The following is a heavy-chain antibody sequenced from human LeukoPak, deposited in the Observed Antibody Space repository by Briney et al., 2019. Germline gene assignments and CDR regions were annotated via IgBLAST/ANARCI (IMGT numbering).Heavy chain of an antibody. CDR3: ARDRGYTQDY. V-gene: IGHV3-74*01. CDR1: GFTFTNYW. CDR2: INSDGSST. J-gene: IGHJ4*02. Sequence: AGPSLRLSRAASGFTFTNYWMHSVSHAPGKGRVWVTRINSDGSSTTYADSVKGRFTISRDNAKNTLYLQVNSLRAEDTAVYYCARDRGYTQDYWGQGTVVTVSS. D-gene: IGHD5-12*01.